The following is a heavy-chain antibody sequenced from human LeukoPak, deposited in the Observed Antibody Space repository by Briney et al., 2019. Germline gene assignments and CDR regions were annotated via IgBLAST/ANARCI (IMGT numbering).Heavy chain of an antibody. J-gene: IGHJ4*02. Sequence: ASVKVSCKASGYTFTGYYMHWVRQAPGQGLEWMGWINPNSGGTNYAQKFQGRVTMTRDTSISTAYMELSRLRSDGTAVYYCARGGYDILTGYYPVGSWGQGTLVTVSS. CDR1: GYTFTGYY. CDR2: INPNSGGT. D-gene: IGHD3-9*01. CDR3: ARGGYDILTGYYPVGS. V-gene: IGHV1-2*02.